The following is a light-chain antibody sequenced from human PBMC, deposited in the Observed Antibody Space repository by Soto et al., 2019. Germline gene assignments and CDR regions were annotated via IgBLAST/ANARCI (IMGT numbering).Light chain of an antibody. CDR1: QSLLHSNGYNY. J-gene: IGKJ1*01. V-gene: IGKV2-28*01. CDR3: MQALQTPNT. CDR2: LGS. Sequence: DIVMTQSPLSLPVTPGEPASISCRSSQSLLHSNGYNYLDCYLQKPGQSPQLLIYLGSNRASGVPDRFSGSGSGTDFTLKISRVEAEDVGVYYCMQALQTPNTFGQGTKVEIK.